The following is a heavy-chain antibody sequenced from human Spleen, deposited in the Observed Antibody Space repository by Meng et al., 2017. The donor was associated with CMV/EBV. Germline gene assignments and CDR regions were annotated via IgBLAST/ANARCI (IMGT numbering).Heavy chain of an antibody. CDR2: IYYSGSR. CDR1: GDSISSTDYY. D-gene: IGHD1-1*01. V-gene: IGHV4-30-4*01. Sequence: QVQLQESGPGLVKPSQTLSLTCTVPGDSISSTDYYWSWVRQPPGKGLEWIGYIYYSGSRYYNPSLKSRVTISVDTSKNQFSLKLSSVTAADTAVYYCARDGTSASYNWFDPWGQGTTVTVSA. J-gene: IGHJ5*02. CDR3: ARDGTSASYNWFDP.